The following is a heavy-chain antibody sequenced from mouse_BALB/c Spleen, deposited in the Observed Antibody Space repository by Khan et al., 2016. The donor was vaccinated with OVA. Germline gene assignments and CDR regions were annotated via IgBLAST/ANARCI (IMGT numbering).Heavy chain of an antibody. CDR1: GLTIKDTY. CDR2: IDPPNGNT. J-gene: IGHJ2*01. CDR3: AGMAGK. D-gene: IGHD3-3*01. Sequence: VRLQQSGAELVKPGATVKLSCTASGLTIKDTYMHWLKQWPEQGLEWIGRIDPPNGNTNYDQKFQGKATITADASSNTPYLQLSSLTSEDTAVYYCAGMAGKWGQGTTLTVSA. V-gene: IGHV14-3*02.